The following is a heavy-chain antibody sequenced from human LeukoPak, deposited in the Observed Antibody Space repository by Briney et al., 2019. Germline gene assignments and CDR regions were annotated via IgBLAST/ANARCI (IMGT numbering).Heavy chain of an antibody. CDR1: GYTFTSYG. V-gene: IGHV1-18*04. CDR3: ARDGLVAVAGTLGY. CDR2: ISAYNGNT. Sequence: ASVKVSCKASGYTFTSYGINWVRQAPGQGLEGMGWISAYNGNTNYAQKLQGRVTMTTDTSTSTAYMELRSLRSDDTAVYYCARDGLVAVAGTLGYWGQGTLVTVSS. D-gene: IGHD6-19*01. J-gene: IGHJ4*02.